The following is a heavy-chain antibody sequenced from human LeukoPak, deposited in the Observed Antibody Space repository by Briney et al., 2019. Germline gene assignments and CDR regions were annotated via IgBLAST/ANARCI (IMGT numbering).Heavy chain of an antibody. D-gene: IGHD6-13*01. CDR3: AKVAGDRMDY. CDR2: ISANTGKT. J-gene: IGHJ4*02. Sequence: ASVKVSCKTSGYTFATYGFCWVPQAAGHGLEWMGWISANTGKTDYARKFQGRVTMTTDTSTSTAYMELRSLRPDDTAVYYCAKVAGDRMDYWGQGTLLTVSS. CDR1: GYTFATYG. V-gene: IGHV1-18*01.